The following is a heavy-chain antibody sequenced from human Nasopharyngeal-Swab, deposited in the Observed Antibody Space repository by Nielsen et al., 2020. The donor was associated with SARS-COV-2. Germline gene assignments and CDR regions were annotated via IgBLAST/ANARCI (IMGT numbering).Heavy chain of an antibody. CDR1: GFTFGTPA. CDR2: VSESGDVT. J-gene: IGHJ4*02. CDR3: AMGSSGTTGEGY. V-gene: IGHV3-23*01. Sequence: SCVGSGFTFGTPAMTWVRQAPGKGLEWVSSVSESGDVTYYADSVKGRFTISRDNSKNTLYLQMNSLRAEDTAVYYCAMGSSGTTGEGYWGQGALVTVSS. D-gene: IGHD3-10*01.